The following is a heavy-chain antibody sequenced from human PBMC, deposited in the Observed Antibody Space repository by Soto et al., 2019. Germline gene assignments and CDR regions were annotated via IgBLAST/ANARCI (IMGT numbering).Heavy chain of an antibody. D-gene: IGHD3-9*01. CDR1: GYSFSNYS. Sequence: VQLVQSGAEVKKPGASVQVSCKTSGYSFSNYSMHWVRQVPGQGLEWMGKINPNGGSTSLAQKFKDAVTLTRDTSKNKVYMELSSLTYEETAGYYCAREGVQILPRYYFDYWGQGTLVTVSS. J-gene: IGHJ4*02. V-gene: IGHV1-46*01. CDR3: AREGVQILPRYYFDY. CDR2: INPNGGST.